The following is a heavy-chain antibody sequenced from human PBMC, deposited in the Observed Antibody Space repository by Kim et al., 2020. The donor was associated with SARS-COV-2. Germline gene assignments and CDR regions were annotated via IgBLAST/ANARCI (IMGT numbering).Heavy chain of an antibody. J-gene: IGHJ4*02. Sequence: GGSLRLSCAASGFTFSSYAMHWVRQAPGKGLEWVAVISYDGSNKYYADSVKGRFTISRDNSKNTLYLQMNSLRAEDTAVYYCARDFHGGHRNVFENYWGQGTLVTVSS. CDR3: ARDFHGGHRNVFENY. V-gene: IGHV3-30-3*01. D-gene: IGHD2-21*01. CDR2: ISYDGSNK. CDR1: GFTFSSYA.